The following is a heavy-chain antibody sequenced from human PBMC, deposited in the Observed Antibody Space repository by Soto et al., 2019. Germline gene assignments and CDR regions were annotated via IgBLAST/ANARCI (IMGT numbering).Heavy chain of an antibody. CDR1: GGTFSSHV. CDR3: ARGSRDCSGGTCFPLPTAEYFRH. J-gene: IGHJ1*01. Sequence: QVQLVQSGPEVKKPGSSVKVSCKASGGTFSSHVFTWVRQAPGRGLEWMGGIIPMFGTANHAQKFQGRVTLIADESTNTAYLEQSSLRSEDTAVYYCARGSRDCSGGTCFPLPTAEYFRHWGQGTLITVSS. V-gene: IGHV1-69*01. CDR2: IIPMFGTA. D-gene: IGHD2-15*01.